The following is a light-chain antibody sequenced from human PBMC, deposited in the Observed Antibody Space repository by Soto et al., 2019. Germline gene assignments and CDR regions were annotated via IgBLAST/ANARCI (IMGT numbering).Light chain of an antibody. J-gene: IGKJ4*01. Sequence: DIQVIQSPSSLSAPVGDRVTITCRAKMRISNYLNWYQQKPGKAPKLLISGASTLQSGVPSRFSGSGSGADFTLTITHLQPDDFATYFCQQYNSYPLTFGGGTKVEI. CDR3: QQYNSYPLT. V-gene: IGKV1-39*01. CDR2: GAS. CDR1: MRISNY.